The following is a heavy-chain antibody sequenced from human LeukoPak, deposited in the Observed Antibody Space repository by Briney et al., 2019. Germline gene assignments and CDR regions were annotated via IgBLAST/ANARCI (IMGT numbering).Heavy chain of an antibody. CDR3: ARVYPYCSSTSCYFDY. V-gene: IGHV1-69*04. Sequence: ASVKVSCKASGGTFSSYAISWVRQAPGQGLEWMGRIIPILGIANYAQKFQGRVTITTDESTSTAYMELTSLRSEDTAVYYCARVYPYCSSTSCYFDYWGQGTLVTVSS. CDR2: IIPILGIA. J-gene: IGHJ4*02. D-gene: IGHD2-2*01. CDR1: GGTFSSYA.